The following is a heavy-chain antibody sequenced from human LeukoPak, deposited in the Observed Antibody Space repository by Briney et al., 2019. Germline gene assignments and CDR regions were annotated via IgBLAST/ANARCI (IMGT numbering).Heavy chain of an antibody. J-gene: IGHJ6*02. CDR1: GGSISSYY. CDR3: ARRGSWTYYYAMDV. Sequence: SETLSLTCTVSGGSISSYYWSWIRQPPGKGLEWIGYIYYSGSTNYNPSLKSRVTISVDTSKNQFSLRLTSVTAADTAVYYCARRGSWTYYYAMDVWGQGTTVTVSS. V-gene: IGHV4-59*12. D-gene: IGHD6-13*01. CDR2: IYYSGST.